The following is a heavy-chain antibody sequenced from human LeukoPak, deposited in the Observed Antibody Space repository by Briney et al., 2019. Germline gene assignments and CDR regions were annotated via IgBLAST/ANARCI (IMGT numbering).Heavy chain of an antibody. CDR2: ISGSGGST. CDR3: AKGRYCSSTSCYILGGFDY. D-gene: IGHD2-2*02. CDR1: GSTFSSYA. V-gene: IGHV3-23*01. Sequence: GGSLRLSCAASGSTFSSYAMSWVRQAPGKGLEWVSAISGSGGSTYYADSVKGRFTISRDNSKNTLYLQMNSLRAEDTAVYYCAKGRYCSSTSCYILGGFDYWGQGTLVTVSS. J-gene: IGHJ4*02.